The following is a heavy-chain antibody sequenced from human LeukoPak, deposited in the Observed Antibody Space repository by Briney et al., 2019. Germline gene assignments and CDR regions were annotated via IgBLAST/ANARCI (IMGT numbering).Heavy chain of an antibody. Sequence: GGSLRLSCAASGFTFSSYAMHWVRQAPGKGLEWVAVISYDGSNKYYADSVKGRCTISRDNSKNTLYLQMNSLRVEDTAIYYCARGLFLSGYLDAFDIWGQGTVVTVSS. V-gene: IGHV3-30*14. CDR2: ISYDGSNK. J-gene: IGHJ3*02. CDR3: ARGLFLSGYLDAFDI. CDR1: GFTFSSYA. D-gene: IGHD3-22*01.